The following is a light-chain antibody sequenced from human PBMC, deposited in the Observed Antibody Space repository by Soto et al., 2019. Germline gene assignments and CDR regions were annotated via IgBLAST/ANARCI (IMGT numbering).Light chain of an antibody. CDR3: SSYRSTSTHNYV. CDR2: DVS. Sequence: QSALTQPASVSGSPGQSITISCTGTSSDVGGYNYVSWYQQHPGKAPKLMLYDVSNRPSGVSNRFSGSKSGNTASLTISGLQAEDEADYYCSSYRSTSTHNYVFGTGTKVTVL. V-gene: IGLV2-14*03. J-gene: IGLJ1*01. CDR1: SSDVGGYNY.